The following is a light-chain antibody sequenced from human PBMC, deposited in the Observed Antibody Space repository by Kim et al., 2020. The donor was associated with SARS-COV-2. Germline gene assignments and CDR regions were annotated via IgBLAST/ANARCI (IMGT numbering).Light chain of an antibody. CDR3: QQCQTTPLT. V-gene: IGKV3-20*01. CDR1: QSVSTAY. Sequence: LSPGERATLSCRASQSVSTAYLVWYQPKVGKAPRLLLYATSSRANGVPDRFSGSGSETEFSLTISGLEPEDFAVYYCQQCQTTPLTFGGGTKLEIK. J-gene: IGKJ4*01. CDR2: ATS.